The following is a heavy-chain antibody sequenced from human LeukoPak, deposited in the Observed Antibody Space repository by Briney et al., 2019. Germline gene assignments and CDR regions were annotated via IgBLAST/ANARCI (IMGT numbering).Heavy chain of an antibody. J-gene: IGHJ4*02. CDR3: AREGAHYDFLTGSSLGFFDY. CDR2: ISSSSSYI. CDR1: GFTFSSYS. V-gene: IGHV3-21*01. D-gene: IGHD3-9*01. Sequence: SGGSLRLSCAASGFTFSSYSMNWVRQAPGKGLEWVSAISSSSSYIHYADSMKGRFTISRDNAKNSLYLQMNSLRAEDTAVYYCAREGAHYDFLTGSSLGFFDYWGQGTLVTVSS.